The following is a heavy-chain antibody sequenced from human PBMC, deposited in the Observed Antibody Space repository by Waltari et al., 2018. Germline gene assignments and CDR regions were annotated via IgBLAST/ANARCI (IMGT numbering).Heavy chain of an antibody. CDR1: GFTFSSYE. CDR3: ARGGIAAAAPTDY. J-gene: IGHJ4*02. Sequence: EVQLVESGGGLVQPGGYLRLSCAASGFTFSSYEMNWVRQAPGKGLEWVSYISSSGSTIYYADSVKGRFTISRDNAKNSLYLQMNSLRAEDTAVYYCARGGIAAAAPTDYWGQGTLVTVSS. CDR2: ISSSGSTI. D-gene: IGHD6-13*01. V-gene: IGHV3-48*03.